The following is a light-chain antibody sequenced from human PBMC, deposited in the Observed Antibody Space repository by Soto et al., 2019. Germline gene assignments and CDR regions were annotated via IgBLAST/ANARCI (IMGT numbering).Light chain of an antibody. CDR1: SSDVGGYNY. Sequence: QSVLTQPASVSGSPGQSITISCTGTSSDVGGYNYVSWYQQHPGKAPKLMIYDVSDRPSGVSNRLSGSKSGNTASLTISGLQAEDEADYYCSSNTSAFYVFGTGTKITIL. CDR3: SSNTSAFYV. J-gene: IGLJ1*01. V-gene: IGLV2-14*01. CDR2: DVS.